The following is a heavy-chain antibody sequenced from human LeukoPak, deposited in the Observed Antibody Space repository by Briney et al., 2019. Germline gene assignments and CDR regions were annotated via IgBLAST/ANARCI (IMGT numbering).Heavy chain of an antibody. Sequence: SETLSLTCTVSGGSISSSSYYWGWIRQPPGKGLGWIGNIYYSGSTYYNPSLKSRVTISVDTSKNQFSLKLSSVTAADTAVYYCASGVVVITTRPFDYWGQGTLVTVSS. CDR2: IYYSGST. V-gene: IGHV4-39*01. CDR1: GGSISSSSYY. CDR3: ASGVVVITTRPFDY. J-gene: IGHJ4*02. D-gene: IGHD3-22*01.